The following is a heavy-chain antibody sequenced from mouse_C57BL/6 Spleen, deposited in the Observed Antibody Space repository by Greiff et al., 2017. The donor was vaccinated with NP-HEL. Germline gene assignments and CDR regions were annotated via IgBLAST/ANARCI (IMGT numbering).Heavy chain of an antibody. J-gene: IGHJ3*01. CDR1: GFNIKDYY. CDR2: IDPEDGET. Sequence: EVKLVESGAELVKPGASVKLSCTASGFNIKDYYMHWVKQRTEQGLEWIGRIDPEDGETKYDPKFKGKATITADTSSNTAYLQLSSLTSEDTAVYYCARDYYGSPWFAYWGQGTLVTVSA. CDR3: ARDYYGSPWFAY. D-gene: IGHD1-1*01. V-gene: IGHV14-2*01.